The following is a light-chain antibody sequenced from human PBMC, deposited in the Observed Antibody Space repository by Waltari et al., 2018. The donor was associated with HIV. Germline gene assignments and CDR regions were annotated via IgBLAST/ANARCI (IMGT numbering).Light chain of an antibody. CDR1: QSVSRN. J-gene: IGKJ2*01. V-gene: IGKV3-15*01. Sequence: EIVMTQSPATLSVSPGERVPLSCRASQSVSRNLAWYQRKPGQAPRLLIYGASNRATGIPARFSGSGSGTEFTLTISSLQSEDFAVYYCHQYNNWPPAYTFGQGTKLEIK. CDR2: GAS. CDR3: HQYNNWPPAYT.